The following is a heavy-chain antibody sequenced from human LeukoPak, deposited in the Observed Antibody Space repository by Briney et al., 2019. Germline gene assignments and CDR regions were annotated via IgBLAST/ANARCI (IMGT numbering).Heavy chain of an antibody. CDR1: VYTFTSYY. CDR3: VRGASSIAALNPFWYFDL. J-gene: IGHJ2*01. CDR2: INPSGGST. D-gene: IGHD6-6*01. Sequence: ASVKVSFKASVYTFTSYYMHWVRQGPGQGLEGMGIINPSGGSTSYAQKFQGRVSMTSDTSTNTVYMELSRLRSEDTDVFYCVRGASSIAALNPFWYFDLWGRGTLVTVSS. V-gene: IGHV1-46*01.